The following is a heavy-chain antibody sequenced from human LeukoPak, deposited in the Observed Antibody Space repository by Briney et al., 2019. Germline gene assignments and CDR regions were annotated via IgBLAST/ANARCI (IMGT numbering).Heavy chain of an antibody. CDR1: GFSLNGYW. CDR3: IREIQVRASASLGY. J-gene: IGHJ4*01. V-gene: IGHV3-74*01. Sequence: GGSPRLSCAASGFSLNGYWMHWVRQAAGKGLVWVARMNSAGTRLNYADSVKGRFTISRDNAGNALYLHMSSLRADDTAIYYCIREIQVRASASLGYWGQGTLVTVSS. CDR2: MNSAGTRL. D-gene: IGHD2-2*01.